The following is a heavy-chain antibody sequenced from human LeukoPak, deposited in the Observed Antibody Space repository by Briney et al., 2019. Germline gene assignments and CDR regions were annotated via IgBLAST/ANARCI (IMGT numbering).Heavy chain of an antibody. CDR2: IYDSGKT. CDR1: GDSISSYY. Sequence: KPSETLSLTCTVSGDSISSYYWSWIRQPPGKGLEWIGYIYDSGKTNYNASLISRVTISVDTSKNQFSLKLTSVTPADTAVYYCARGGGTLDYWGQGTLATVSS. J-gene: IGHJ4*02. D-gene: IGHD3-16*01. V-gene: IGHV4-59*01. CDR3: ARGGGTLDY.